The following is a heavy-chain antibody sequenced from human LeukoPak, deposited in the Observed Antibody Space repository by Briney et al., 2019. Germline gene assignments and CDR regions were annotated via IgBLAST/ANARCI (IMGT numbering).Heavy chain of an antibody. J-gene: IGHJ4*02. Sequence: GGSLRLSCAASGFTFSSYAMSWVRQAPGKGLEWVSTIGSTGSNTYYTDSVKGRFTIARDNSKNTLYLQINGLRADDTAVYYCAKSMSTVTTSPFWGQGTLVTVSS. CDR2: IGSTGSNT. CDR3: AKSMSTVTTSPF. V-gene: IGHV3-23*01. CDR1: GFTFSSYA. D-gene: IGHD4-17*01.